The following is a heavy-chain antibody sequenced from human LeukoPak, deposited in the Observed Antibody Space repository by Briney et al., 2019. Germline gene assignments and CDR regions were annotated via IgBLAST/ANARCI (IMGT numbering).Heavy chain of an antibody. D-gene: IGHD6-13*01. V-gene: IGHV3-21*01. Sequence: GGSLRLSCAASGFTFSSYSMNWVRQAPGKGLEWVSSINSSSSYIYYADSVKGRFTISRDNAKNSLYLQMDSLRAEDTAVYYCARDVIAAGYYFDYWGQGTLVTVSS. CDR3: ARDVIAAGYYFDY. J-gene: IGHJ4*02. CDR1: GFTFSSYS. CDR2: INSSSSYI.